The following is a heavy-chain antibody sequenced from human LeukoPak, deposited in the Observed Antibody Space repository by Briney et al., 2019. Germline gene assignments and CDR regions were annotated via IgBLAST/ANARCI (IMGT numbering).Heavy chain of an antibody. V-gene: IGHV3-74*01. D-gene: IGHD6-13*01. CDR3: AREGSSLPFDY. CDR1: GFTFSSYW. CDR2: INSDGSST. Sequence: GGSLRLSCAASGFTFSSYWMHWVHQAPGKGLVWVSRINSDGSSTSYADSVKGRFTISRDNAKNTLYLQMNSLRAEDTAVYYCAREGSSLPFDYWGQGTLVTVSS. J-gene: IGHJ4*02.